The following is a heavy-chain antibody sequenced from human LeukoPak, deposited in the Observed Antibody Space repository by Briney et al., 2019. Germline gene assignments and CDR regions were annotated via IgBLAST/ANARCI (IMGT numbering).Heavy chain of an antibody. CDR2: IRYDGSNK. CDR3: AREVQQLYFFDY. J-gene: IGHJ4*02. Sequence: GGSLRLSCAASGFTFSSYGMHWVRQAPGKGLEWVAFIRYDGSNKYYADSVKGRFTISRDNSKNTLYLQMNSLRAEDTAVYYCAREVQQLYFFDYWVQGTLVTVSS. D-gene: IGHD6-13*01. CDR1: GFTFSSYG. V-gene: IGHV3-30*02.